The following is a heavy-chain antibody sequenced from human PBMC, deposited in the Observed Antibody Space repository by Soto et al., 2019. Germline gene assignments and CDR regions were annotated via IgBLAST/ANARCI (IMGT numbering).Heavy chain of an antibody. D-gene: IGHD2-21*02. CDR3: ARDLWGYCGTDCYPLDV. CDR1: GGTISSYY. CDR2: MYNTGST. V-gene: IGHV4-59*01. J-gene: IGHJ6*02. Sequence: QVQLQESGPGLVKPSETLSLTCTVSGGTISSYYWSWIRQPPGKGLEWIGYMYNTGSTVYNPSFKSRVTISVDTSKTQFSLKLNSVTAADTAVYYCARDLWGYCGTDCYPLDVWGQGTTVTVSS.